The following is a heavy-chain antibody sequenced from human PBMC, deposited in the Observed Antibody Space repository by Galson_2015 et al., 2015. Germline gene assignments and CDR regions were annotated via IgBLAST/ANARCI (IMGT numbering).Heavy chain of an antibody. CDR2: INPSGGST. Sequence: SVKVSCKASGYTFTSYYMHWVRQAPGQGLEWMGIINPSGGSTSYAQKFQGRVTMTRDTSTSTVYMELSSLRSEDTAVYYCARDDSPEGSGHKIHYFDYWGQGTLVTVSS. CDR1: GYTFTSYY. J-gene: IGHJ4*02. V-gene: IGHV1-46*01. D-gene: IGHD6-19*01. CDR3: ARDDSPEGSGHKIHYFDY.